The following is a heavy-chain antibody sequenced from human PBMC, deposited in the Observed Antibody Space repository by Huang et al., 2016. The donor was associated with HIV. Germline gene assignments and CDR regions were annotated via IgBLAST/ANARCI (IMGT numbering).Heavy chain of an antibody. CDR1: GGTFSSYA. D-gene: IGHD1-26*01. CDR2: IIPFSGTT. V-gene: IGHV1-69*13. CDR3: ARGADTLWGGGFYHMDV. Sequence: VQLVQSGAEVKKPGSSVKFSCKASGGTFSSYAISWVRQAPGQGLQWMGGIIPFSGTTNYAQNFQGGVMITVDELKSTAYMELKSLRSEDTAVYYCARGADTLWGGGFYHMDVWGKGTTVTVSS. J-gene: IGHJ6*03.